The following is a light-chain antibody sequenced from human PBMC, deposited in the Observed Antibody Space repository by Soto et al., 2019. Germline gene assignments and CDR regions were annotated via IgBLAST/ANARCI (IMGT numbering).Light chain of an antibody. Sequence: EIVLTQSPGTLSLSPGERATLSCRASPSVSSSYLAWYQQKPGQAPRLLIFGASNMATCIPDRFTGSGSGTDFTLTISRLEPEDVSVYYCNQYGISPLTFGGGTKVEVK. CDR3: NQYGISPLT. CDR2: GAS. V-gene: IGKV3-20*01. CDR1: PSVSSSY. J-gene: IGKJ4*02.